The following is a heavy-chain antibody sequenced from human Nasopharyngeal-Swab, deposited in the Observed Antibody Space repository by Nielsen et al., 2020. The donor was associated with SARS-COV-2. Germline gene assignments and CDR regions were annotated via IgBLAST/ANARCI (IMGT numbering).Heavy chain of an antibody. V-gene: IGHV3-9*01. CDR2: ISWNSGST. CDR1: GFTFDDYA. J-gene: IGHJ4*02. Sequence: SLKSSCAASGFTFDDYAMHWVRQAPGKGLEWVSGISWNSGSTGYADSVKGRFTISRDNAKNSLYLQMNSLRAEDTALYYCAKDGGGLTGDLYYFDYWGQGTLVTVSS. CDR3: AKDGGGLTGDLYYFDY. D-gene: IGHD7-27*01.